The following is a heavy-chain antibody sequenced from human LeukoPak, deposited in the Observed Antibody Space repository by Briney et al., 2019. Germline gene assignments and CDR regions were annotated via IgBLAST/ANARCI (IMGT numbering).Heavy chain of an antibody. CDR3: ARGFRGYSYGYPPDY. V-gene: IGHV4-59*01. Sequence: SETLSLTCTVSGGSISSYYWSWIRQPPGKGLEWIGYIYYSASTNYNPSLKSRVTISVDTSKNQFSLKLSSVTAADTAVYYCARGFRGYSYGYPPDYWGQGTLVTVSS. CDR2: IYYSAST. D-gene: IGHD5-18*01. CDR1: GGSISSYY. J-gene: IGHJ4*02.